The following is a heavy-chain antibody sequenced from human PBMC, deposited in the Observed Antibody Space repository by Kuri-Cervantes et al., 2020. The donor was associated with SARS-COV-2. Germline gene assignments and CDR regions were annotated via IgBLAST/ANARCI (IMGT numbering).Heavy chain of an antibody. D-gene: IGHD2-8*01. V-gene: IGHV3-53*01. CDR2: IYSGGST. CDR3: AKMYAISYYYYYMDA. CDR1: GFTVSSNY. Sequence: ETLSLTCAASGFTVSSNYMSWVRQAPGKGLEWVSVIYSGGSTYYADSVKGRFTISRDNSKTTLYLQMNSLRAEDTAVYYCAKMYAISYYYYYMDAWGKGTTVTVSS. J-gene: IGHJ6*03.